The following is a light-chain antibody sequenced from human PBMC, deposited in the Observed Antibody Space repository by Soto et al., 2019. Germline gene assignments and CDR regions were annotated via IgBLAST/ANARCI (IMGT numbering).Light chain of an antibody. CDR3: QQRSEWPRT. CDR1: QSISSS. J-gene: IGKJ1*01. CDR2: DAS. Sequence: ENLVTQSPAPPFFFSGEKTTPSSRASQSISSSLAWYQQKPGQAPRLLIYDASSRATGFPARFSGSGSGTDFTLTIGSLEPEDFAVYYCQQRSEWPRTFGQGTKVDIK. V-gene: IGKV3-11*01.